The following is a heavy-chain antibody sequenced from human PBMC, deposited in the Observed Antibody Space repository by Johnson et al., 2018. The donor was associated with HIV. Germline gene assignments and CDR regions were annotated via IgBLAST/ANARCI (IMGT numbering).Heavy chain of an antibody. Sequence: EVQLVESGGGLVKPGGSLRLSCAASGFTFSDYYMSWIRQAPGKGLEWVSVIYSGGSTYYADSVKGRFTISRDNSKNTLYLQMNSLRAEDTAVYYCARDRAGIAAAADAFDIWGQGTMVTVSS. D-gene: IGHD6-13*01. V-gene: IGHV3-66*02. CDR2: IYSGGST. CDR3: ARDRAGIAAAADAFDI. CDR1: GFTFSDYY. J-gene: IGHJ3*02.